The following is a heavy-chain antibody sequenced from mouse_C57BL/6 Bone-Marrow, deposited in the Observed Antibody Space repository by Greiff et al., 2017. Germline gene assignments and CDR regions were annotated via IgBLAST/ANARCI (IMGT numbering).Heavy chain of an antibody. CDR1: GYSFTDYY. Sequence: VQLQQSGAELVKPGASVKISCKVSGYSFTDYYSTWGKQRSGQGLEWFGKIGPGSGSTYYNEKFKGKATLTADKSSSTAYMQLSSLTSEDSAVYFCARSGDYWGQGTTLTVSS. CDR2: IGPGSGST. D-gene: IGHD3-1*01. V-gene: IGHV1-77*01. CDR3: ARSGDY. J-gene: IGHJ2*01.